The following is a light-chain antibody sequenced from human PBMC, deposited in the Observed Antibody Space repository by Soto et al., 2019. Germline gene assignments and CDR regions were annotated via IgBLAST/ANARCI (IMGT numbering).Light chain of an antibody. CDR3: QTWDTGARVV. J-gene: IGLJ2*01. CDR1: SGHSSYA. CDR2: LSSDGSH. V-gene: IGLV4-69*01. Sequence: QSVLTQSPSASASLGASVKLTCTLRSGHSSYAIAWHQQQPEKGPRYLMKLSSDGSHSKGDGIPDRFSGSSSGAERYLTISSLQSEDEADYYCQTWDTGARVVFGGGTKLTVL.